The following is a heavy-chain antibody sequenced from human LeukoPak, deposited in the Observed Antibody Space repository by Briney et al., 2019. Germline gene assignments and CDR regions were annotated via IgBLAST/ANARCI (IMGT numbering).Heavy chain of an antibody. J-gene: IGHJ4*02. D-gene: IGHD6-13*01. CDR1: GITSSSYA. CDR2: ISGSGGST. V-gene: IGHV3-23*01. Sequence: GGSLRLSCAASGITSSSYAMSWVRQAPGKGLEWVSSISGSGGSTYYADSVKGRFTISRDNSKNMLYLQMNSLRAEGTAVYYCAGGRRHLVHGPLDYWGQGTLVTVSS. CDR3: AGGRRHLVHGPLDY.